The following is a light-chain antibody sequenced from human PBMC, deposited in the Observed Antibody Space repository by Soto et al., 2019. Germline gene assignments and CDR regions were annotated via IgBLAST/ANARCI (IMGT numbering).Light chain of an antibody. CDR1: QSVATN. Sequence: IVMTQSPATLSVSPGERATLSCRASQSVATNLAWYQQKPGQAPRLLIHSASTRATGVPARFSGSGSGTEFTPTIRRLQSEDFPVYLRQHDHYWPSFGQATNLEIK. V-gene: IGKV3-15*01. CDR3: QHDHYWPS. CDR2: SAS. J-gene: IGKJ2*01.